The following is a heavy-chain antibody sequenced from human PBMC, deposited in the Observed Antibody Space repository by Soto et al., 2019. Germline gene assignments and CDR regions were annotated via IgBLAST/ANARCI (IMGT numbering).Heavy chain of an antibody. CDR1: GYTLTELS. D-gene: IGHD3-10*01. J-gene: IGHJ5*02. CDR2: FDPEDGET. CDR3: ATDTPRFGTPGFFDT. V-gene: IGHV1-24*01. Sequence: ASVKVSCKVSGYTLTELSMHWVRQAPGKGLEWMGGFDPEDGETIYAQKFQGRVTMTEDTSTDTAYMELSSLRSEDTAVYYCATDTPRFGTPGFFDTCGKRTLVTLS.